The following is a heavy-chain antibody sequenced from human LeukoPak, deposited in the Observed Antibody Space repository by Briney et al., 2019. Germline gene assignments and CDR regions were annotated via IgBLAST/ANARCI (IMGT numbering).Heavy chain of an antibody. CDR2: ISSSSSYI. D-gene: IGHD4-11*01. CDR3: ARVEHYSNPFDY. Sequence: VGSLRLSCAASGFTFSSYSMNWVRQAPGKGLEWVSSISSSSSYIYYADSVKGRFTISRDNAKNSLYLQMNSLRAEDTAVYYCARVEHYSNPFDYWGQGTLVTVSS. J-gene: IGHJ4*02. CDR1: GFTFSSYS. V-gene: IGHV3-21*01.